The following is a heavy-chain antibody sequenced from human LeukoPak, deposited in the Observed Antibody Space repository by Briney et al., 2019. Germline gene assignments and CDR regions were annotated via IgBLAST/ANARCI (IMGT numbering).Heavy chain of an antibody. CDR2: IYSDNT. Sequence: GGSLRLSCAPSGFTFSNYAMSWVRQAPGKGLEWVSFIYSDNTHYSDSVKGRFTISRDNSKNTLYLQMNSLRAEDTAVYYCARRAGAYSHPYDYWGQGTLVTVSS. J-gene: IGHJ4*02. V-gene: IGHV3-53*01. D-gene: IGHD4/OR15-4a*01. CDR3: ARRAGAYSHPYDY. CDR1: GFTFSNYA.